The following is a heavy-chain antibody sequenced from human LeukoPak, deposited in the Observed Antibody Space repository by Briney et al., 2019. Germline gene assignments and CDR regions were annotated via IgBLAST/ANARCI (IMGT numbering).Heavy chain of an antibody. V-gene: IGHV4-61*02. CDR3: ARELGY. D-gene: IGHD3-16*01. CDR1: GDSISSGTYY. Sequence: SETLSLTCTVSGDSISSGTYYWSWMRQPAGKGLEWIGRIYTSGTTNYNPSLKSRVTISVDTSKNQFSLKLSSVTAADTAVYYCARELGYWGQGTLVTVSS. J-gene: IGHJ4*02. CDR2: IYTSGTT.